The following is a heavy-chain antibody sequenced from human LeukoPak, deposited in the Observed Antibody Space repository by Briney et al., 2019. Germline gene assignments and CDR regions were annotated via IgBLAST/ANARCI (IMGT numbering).Heavy chain of an antibody. J-gene: IGHJ4*02. CDR1: GFTFSSYA. D-gene: IGHD3-10*01. CDR3: ARDRSLWFFDY. CDR2: ISYDGSNK. Sequence: GRSLRLSCAASGFTFSSYAMHWVRQAPGKGLEWVAVISYDGSNKYYADSVKGRFTISRDNSKSTLYLQMNSLRVEDTAVYYCARDRSLWFFDYWGQGTLVTVSS. V-gene: IGHV3-30*04.